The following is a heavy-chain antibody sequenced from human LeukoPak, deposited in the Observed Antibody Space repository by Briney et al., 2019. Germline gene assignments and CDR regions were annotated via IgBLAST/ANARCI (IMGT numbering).Heavy chain of an antibody. V-gene: IGHV4-38-2*02. CDR3: ARLYSGSHHVFDP. Sequence: SETLSLTCTVSGYSISSGYYWGWIRQPPGKGLEWIGSIYHSGSTYYNPSLKSRVTISVDTSKNQFSLKLSSVTAADTAVYYCARLYSGSHHVFDPWGQGTLVTVSS. CDR2: IYHSGST. J-gene: IGHJ5*02. CDR1: GYSISSGYY. D-gene: IGHD1-26*01.